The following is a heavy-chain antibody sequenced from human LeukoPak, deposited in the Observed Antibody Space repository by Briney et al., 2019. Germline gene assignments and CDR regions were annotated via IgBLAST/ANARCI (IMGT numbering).Heavy chain of an antibody. CDR3: ARDPHNYDSSGYQDAFDI. Sequence: GESLKISCAASGFTFSSYWMHWVRQAPGKGLVWVSRIKRDGSSTSYADSVRGRFTISRDNARNTLYLQMNSLRAEDTAVYYCARDPHNYDSSGYQDAFDIWGQGTMVTVSS. J-gene: IGHJ3*02. D-gene: IGHD3-22*01. CDR1: GFTFSSYW. V-gene: IGHV3-74*01. CDR2: IKRDGSST.